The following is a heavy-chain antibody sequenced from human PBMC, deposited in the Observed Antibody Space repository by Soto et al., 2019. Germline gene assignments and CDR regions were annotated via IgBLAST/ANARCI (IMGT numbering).Heavy chain of an antibody. CDR1: GFTFSDYY. CDR2: ISSSGSTI. CDR3: ARVGVASYAPYYFDY. J-gene: IGHJ4*02. Sequence: GGSLRLSCAASGFTFSDYYMRWMRHAPGKGLEWVSYISSSGSTIYYADSVKGRFTISRDNAKNSLYLQMNSLRAEDTAVYYCARVGVASYAPYYFDYWGQGTLVTVSS. V-gene: IGHV3-11*01. D-gene: IGHD2-2*01.